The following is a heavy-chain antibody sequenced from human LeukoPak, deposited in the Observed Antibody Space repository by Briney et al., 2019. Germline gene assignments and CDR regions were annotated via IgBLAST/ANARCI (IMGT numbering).Heavy chain of an antibody. Sequence: PGGSLRLSCAASGFTFSSYWMSWVRQAPGKGLEWVANIKQDGSEKYYVDSVKGRFTISRDNAKNSLYLQMNSLGAEDTAVYYCARMMGGSYYIWGPPYFDCWGQGTLVTVSS. V-gene: IGHV3-7*01. CDR3: ARMMGGSYYIWGPPYFDC. D-gene: IGHD1-26*01. CDR2: IKQDGSEK. J-gene: IGHJ4*02. CDR1: GFTFSSYW.